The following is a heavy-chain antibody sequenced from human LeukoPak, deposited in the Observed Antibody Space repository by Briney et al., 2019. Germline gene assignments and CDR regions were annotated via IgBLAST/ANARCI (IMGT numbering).Heavy chain of an antibody. CDR3: AREGVTSY. J-gene: IGHJ4*02. CDR1: GFSFGSYG. D-gene: IGHD2-8*01. CDR2: ISYDGSEK. V-gene: IGHV3-30*03. Sequence: GGSLRLSCAASGFSFGSYGIHWVRQAPGKGLEWVAVISYDGSEKYYADSVKGRFTISRDNSKNTLCLQMNSLSAEDTAVYYCAREGVTSYWGQGTLVTVSS.